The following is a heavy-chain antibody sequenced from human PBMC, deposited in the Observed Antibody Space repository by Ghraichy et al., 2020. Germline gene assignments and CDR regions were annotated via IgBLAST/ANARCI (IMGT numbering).Heavy chain of an antibody. CDR2: IKQDGSEK. Sequence: GGSLRLSCAASGFTFSSYWMSWVRQAPGKGLEWVANIKQDGSEKYYVNSGKGRFTISRDNAKNSLYLQMNSLRAEDTAVYYCARGRGRFLEWPRTTYYYYVDVWGKGATVTVSS. V-gene: IGHV3-7*04. CDR3: ARGRGRFLEWPRTTYYYYVDV. J-gene: IGHJ6*03. D-gene: IGHD3-3*01. CDR1: GFTFSSYW.